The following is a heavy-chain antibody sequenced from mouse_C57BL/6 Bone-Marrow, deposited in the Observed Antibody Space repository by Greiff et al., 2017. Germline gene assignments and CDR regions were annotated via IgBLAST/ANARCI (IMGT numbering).Heavy chain of an antibody. Sequence: VQLQQSGPELVKPGDSVKISCKASGYSFTGYFMNWVMQSHGKSLEWIGRINPYNGDTFYNQKFKGKATLTVDKSSSTAHMELRSLTSEDSAVYYCARGGFYGSSYYYFDYWGQGTTLTVSS. CDR3: ARGGFYGSSYYYFDY. CDR1: GYSFTGYF. CDR2: INPYNGDT. J-gene: IGHJ2*01. V-gene: IGHV1-20*01. D-gene: IGHD1-1*01.